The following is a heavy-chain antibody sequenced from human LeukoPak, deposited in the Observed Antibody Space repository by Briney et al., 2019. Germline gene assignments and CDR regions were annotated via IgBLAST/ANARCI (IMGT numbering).Heavy chain of an antibody. Sequence: SETLSLTCTVSGGSISSSSYYWGWIRQPPGKGLEWIGSIYYSGSTYYDPSLKCRVTISVDTSKNQFSLKLSSVTAADTAVYYCARHAGWVEYYDFWSGLMAYYFDYWGQGTLVTVSS. CDR1: GGSISSSSYY. CDR3: ARHAGWVEYYDFWSGLMAYYFDY. CDR2: IYYSGST. D-gene: IGHD3-3*01. J-gene: IGHJ4*02. V-gene: IGHV4-39*01.